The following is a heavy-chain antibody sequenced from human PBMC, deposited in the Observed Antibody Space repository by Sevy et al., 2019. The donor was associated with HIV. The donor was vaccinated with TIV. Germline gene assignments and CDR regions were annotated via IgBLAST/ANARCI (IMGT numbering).Heavy chain of an antibody. Sequence: APVKVSCKVSGYTLTELSMHWVGQAPGKGLEWMGGFDPEDGETIYAQKFQGRVTMTEDTSTDTAYMELSSLRSEDTAVYYCATALYSSSRENYYYYYGMDVWGQGTTVTVSS. J-gene: IGHJ6*02. CDR1: GYTLTELS. V-gene: IGHV1-24*01. CDR2: FDPEDGET. D-gene: IGHD6-13*01. CDR3: ATALYSSSRENYYYYYGMDV.